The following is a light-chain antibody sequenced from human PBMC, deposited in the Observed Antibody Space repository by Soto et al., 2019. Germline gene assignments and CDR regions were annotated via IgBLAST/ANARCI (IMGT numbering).Light chain of an antibody. CDR3: QQYNNWPPSII. CDR1: ESVSSN. J-gene: IGKJ5*01. CDR2: GAS. V-gene: IGKV3-15*01. Sequence: VMTQSPSTLSVSPGERATLSCRASESVSSNLAWYQQRPGQAPRLLIYGASTRATDTPVRFRGSGSGTEFTLTISSLQSEDFAVYYCQQYNNWPPSIIFDQGTRWRL.